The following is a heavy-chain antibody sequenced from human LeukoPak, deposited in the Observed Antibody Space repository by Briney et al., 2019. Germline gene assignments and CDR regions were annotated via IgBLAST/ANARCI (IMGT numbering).Heavy chain of an antibody. D-gene: IGHD5-24*01. CDR2: IKQDGSKK. Sequence: GGSLRLSCAASGFMFSSNWMTWVRQAPGKGLEWVANIKQDGSKKSYVDSVKGRFTISRDNAKNSLYLQMNSLRAEDTAIYYCTRVGYIDEGIDYWGQGTLVTVSS. J-gene: IGHJ4*02. CDR3: TRVGYIDEGIDY. V-gene: IGHV3-7*04. CDR1: GFMFSSNW.